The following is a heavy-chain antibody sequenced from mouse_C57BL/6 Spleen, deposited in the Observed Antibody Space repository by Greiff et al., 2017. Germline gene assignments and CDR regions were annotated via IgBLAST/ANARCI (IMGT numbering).Heavy chain of an antibody. V-gene: IGHV1-80*01. J-gene: IGHJ2*01. CDR3: AREGTVASFDY. CDR1: GYAFSSYW. CDR2: IYPGDGDT. Sequence: QVQLQQSGAELVKPGASVKISCKASGYAFSSYWMNWVKQRPGKGLEWIGQIYPGDGDTNYNGKFKGKATLTADKSSSTAYMQLSSLTSEDSAVYFCAREGTVASFDYWGQGTTLTVSS. D-gene: IGHD1-1*01.